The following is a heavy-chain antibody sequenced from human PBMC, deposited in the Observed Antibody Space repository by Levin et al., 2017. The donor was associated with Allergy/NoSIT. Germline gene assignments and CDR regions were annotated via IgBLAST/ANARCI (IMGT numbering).Heavy chain of an antibody. CDR2: IIPIFGTA. J-gene: IGHJ4*02. CDR3: ARPNYDILTGYYYAEFDY. Sequence: AASVKVSCKASGGTFSSYAISWVRQAPGQGLEWMGGIIPIFGTANYAQKLQGRVTITADESTSTAYMELSSLRSEDTAVYYCARPNYDILTGYYYAEFDYWGQGTLVTVSS. CDR1: GGTFSSYA. V-gene: IGHV1-69*13. D-gene: IGHD3-9*01.